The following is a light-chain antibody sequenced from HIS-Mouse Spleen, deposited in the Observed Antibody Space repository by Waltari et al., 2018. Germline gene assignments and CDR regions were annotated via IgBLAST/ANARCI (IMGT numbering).Light chain of an antibody. V-gene: IGLV3-1*01. CDR1: KLGDKY. CDR3: QAWDSSTGVV. J-gene: IGLJ2*01. CDR2: QGS. Sequence: SYELTQPPSVSVSPGQTASITCSGDKLGDKYACWYQQKPGQSPVLGIYQGSKRPSGIPDRFSGSNSGNTATLTISGTQAMDEADYYCQAWDSSTGVVFGGGTKLTVL.